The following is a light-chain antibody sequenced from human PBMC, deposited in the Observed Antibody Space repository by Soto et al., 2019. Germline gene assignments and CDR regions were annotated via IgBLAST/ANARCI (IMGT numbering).Light chain of an antibody. Sequence: EVVLTQSPATLSLSPGERATLSCRANQSVSANYLAWYQQKPGQAPRLLIYGASSRATGIPARFSGSGSGTDFTLTISRLEPEDFAVFYCHQYGSSPFTFGPGTKVDIK. CDR1: QSVSANY. V-gene: IGKV3-20*01. CDR2: GAS. J-gene: IGKJ3*01. CDR3: HQYGSSPFT.